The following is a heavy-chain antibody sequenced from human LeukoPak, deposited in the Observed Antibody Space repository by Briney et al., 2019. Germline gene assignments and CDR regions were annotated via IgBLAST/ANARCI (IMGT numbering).Heavy chain of an antibody. CDR2: ISPSGSIS. Sequence: PGGSLRLSCAASGFTFSSHGINWVRQAPGKGLEWVSGISPSGSISYYADSVKGRFTISRDNSKNTVSLQMNSLRAADTALYYCARDLDWGAFDAWGQGTLVTVSS. CDR3: ARDLDWGAFDA. D-gene: IGHD3-9*01. CDR1: GFTFSSHG. J-gene: IGHJ5*02. V-gene: IGHV3-23*01.